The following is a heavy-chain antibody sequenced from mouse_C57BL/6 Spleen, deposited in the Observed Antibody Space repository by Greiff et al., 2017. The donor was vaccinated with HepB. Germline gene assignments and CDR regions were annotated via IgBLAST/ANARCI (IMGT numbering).Heavy chain of an antibody. D-gene: IGHD2-3*01. CDR2: IYPGSGNT. Sequence: VQLQQSGAELVRPGASVKLSCKASGYTFTDYYINWVKQRPGQGLEWIARIYPGSGNTYYNEKFKGKATLTAEKSSSTAYMQLSSLTSEDSAVYFCARTGIYDGYLGYFDVWGTGTTVTVSS. CDR1: GYTFTDYY. CDR3: ARTGIYDGYLGYFDV. V-gene: IGHV1-76*01. J-gene: IGHJ1*03.